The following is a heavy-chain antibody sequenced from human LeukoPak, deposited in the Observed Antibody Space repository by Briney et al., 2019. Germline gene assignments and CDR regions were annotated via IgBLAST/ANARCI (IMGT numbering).Heavy chain of an antibody. CDR2: IYYSGST. CDR3: ARKASPFRAFDI. CDR1: GGSISIGGYY. J-gene: IGHJ3*02. Sequence: TLSLTCTVSGGSISIGGYYWSWIRQHPGKGLEWFGYIYYSGSTYYNPSLKSRVTVSVDTSKNQFSLKLSAVTAADTAVYYCARKASPFRAFDIWGQGTMVTVSS. V-gene: IGHV4-31*03.